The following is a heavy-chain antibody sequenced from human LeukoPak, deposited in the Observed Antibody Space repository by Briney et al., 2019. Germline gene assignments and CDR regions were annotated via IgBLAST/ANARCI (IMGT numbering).Heavy chain of an antibody. V-gene: IGHV3-7*01. CDR3: ARNRVVGATTPFDN. D-gene: IGHD1-26*01. J-gene: IGHJ4*02. CDR2: IKQDGSEK. CDR1: GFTFSTYW. Sequence: GGSLRLSCAASGFTFSTYWMSWVHQAPGKGLEWVANIKQDGSEKYYVDSVKGRFTSSRDNAKNSLYLQMNNLRAEDTAVYYCARNRVVGATTPFDNWGQGALVTVSS.